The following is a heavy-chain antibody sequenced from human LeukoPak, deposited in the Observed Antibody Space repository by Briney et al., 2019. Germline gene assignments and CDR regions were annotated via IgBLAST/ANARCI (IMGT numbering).Heavy chain of an antibody. CDR3: ATYRQVLLPFES. Sequence: GGSLRLSCTASGFSFREYALTWVRQAPGKGLEWVGFIRSKAYGGTTENAASVKGRFTISRDDSKSIAYLQMNSLRAEDTAIYYCATYRQVLLPFESWGQGTLVTVSS. CDR1: GFSFREYA. V-gene: IGHV3-49*04. CDR2: IRSKAYGGTT. D-gene: IGHD2-8*02. J-gene: IGHJ4*02.